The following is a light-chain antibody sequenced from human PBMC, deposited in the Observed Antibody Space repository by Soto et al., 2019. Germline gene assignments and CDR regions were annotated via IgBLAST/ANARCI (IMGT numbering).Light chain of an antibody. CDR2: GAS. Sequence: EIVLTQSPGNLSLSPGERATISCRASQSVSSSYLAWYQPKPGQAPRLLIYGASSKATGIPARFSGSGSGTDFTLTISRLVTEAFAVDYCQQYGSAITVSQGTRLE. CDR1: QSVSSSY. V-gene: IGKV3-20*01. CDR3: QQYGSAIT. J-gene: IGKJ5*01.